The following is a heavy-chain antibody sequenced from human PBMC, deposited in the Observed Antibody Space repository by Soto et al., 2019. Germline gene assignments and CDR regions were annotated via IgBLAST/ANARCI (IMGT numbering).Heavy chain of an antibody. CDR2: IYHSGST. J-gene: IGHJ1*01. V-gene: IGHV4-30-2*01. CDR3: ARALHYHDAIGYPGYFQY. CDR1: GGSISSGGYS. Sequence: SVTLSLTCAVSGGSISSGGYSWSWIRQPPRKGLEWIGYIYHSGSTYYNPSLKSRVTISVDRSKNQFSLKLSSVTAADTAVYYCARALHYHDAIGYPGYFQYLGQGTLVTVSS. D-gene: IGHD3-22*01.